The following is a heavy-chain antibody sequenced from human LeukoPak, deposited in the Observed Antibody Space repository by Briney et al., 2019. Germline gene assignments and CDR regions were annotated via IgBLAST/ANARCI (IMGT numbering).Heavy chain of an antibody. CDR3: TRGPYYYDSSGLFDY. V-gene: IGHV3-49*04. CDR1: GFTFGDYA. CDR2: IRSKAYGGTT. Sequence: GGSLRLSCTASGFTFGDYAMSWVRQAPGKGLEWVGFIRSKAYGGTTEYAASVKGRFTISRDDSKSIAYLQMNSLKTEDTAVYYCTRGPYYYDSSGLFDYWGQGALVTVSS. D-gene: IGHD3-22*01. J-gene: IGHJ4*02.